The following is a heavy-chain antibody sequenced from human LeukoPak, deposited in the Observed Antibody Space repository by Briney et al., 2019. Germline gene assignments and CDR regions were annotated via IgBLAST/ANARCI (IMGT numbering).Heavy chain of an antibody. J-gene: IGHJ3*02. Sequence: GGSLRLPCAASGFTFSSYAMSWVRQAPGKGLEWVSAISGSGGSTYYADSVKGRFTISRDNSKNTLYLQMNSLRAEDTAVYYCAKDCRWLVRGYAFDIWGQGTMVTVSS. CDR3: AKDCRWLVRGYAFDI. CDR1: GFTFSSYA. D-gene: IGHD6-19*01. V-gene: IGHV3-23*01. CDR2: ISGSGGST.